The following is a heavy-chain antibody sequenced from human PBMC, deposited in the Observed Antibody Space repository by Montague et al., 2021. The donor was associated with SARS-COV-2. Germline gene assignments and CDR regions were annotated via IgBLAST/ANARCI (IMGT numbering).Heavy chain of an antibody. CDR1: GTSITSYY. V-gene: IGHV4-59*01. CDR2: ISDSGST. CDR3: ARGCLSYFGAGSHCYGMDV. Sequence: ETPSLTCSVSGTSITSYYWNWIRQPPGKGLEWIGYISDSGSTNYSPSLKSRVTMSVDTSKNQMSLKLTSVTAADTAVYYCARGCLSYFGAGSHCYGMDVWGQGTTVTVSS. J-gene: IGHJ6*02. D-gene: IGHD3-10*01.